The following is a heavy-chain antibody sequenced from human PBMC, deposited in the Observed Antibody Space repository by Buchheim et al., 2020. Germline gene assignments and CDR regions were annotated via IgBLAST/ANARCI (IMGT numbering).Heavy chain of an antibody. J-gene: IGHJ4*02. CDR3: AKGSHDYGGNLRSRAY. CDR2: IRSKANSYAT. D-gene: IGHD4-23*01. Sequence: EVQLVESGGGLVQPGGSLKLSCAASGFTFSGSAMHWVRQASGKGLEWVGRIRSKANSYATAYAASVKGRFTISRDDSKNTAYLQMNSLKTEDTAVYYCAKGSHDYGGNLRSRAYWGQGTL. V-gene: IGHV3-73*02. CDR1: GFTFSGSA.